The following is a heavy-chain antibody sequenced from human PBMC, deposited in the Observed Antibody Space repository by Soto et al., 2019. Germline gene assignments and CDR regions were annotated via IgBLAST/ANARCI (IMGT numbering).Heavy chain of an antibody. CDR1: GVTLTTHE. Sequence: QAQLVQSGVEVRKTGSSVKVSCKASGVTLTTHEFSWVRQAPGQGLEWMGGITPIFGTTKYAHKFQDRVTITADESTATTYMELSSLRSDDTAIYYCARDQYRHGSGTYYVTGWDYWGQGTLVTVSS. CDR3: ARDQYRHGSGTYYVTGWDY. CDR2: ITPIFGTT. J-gene: IGHJ4*02. V-gene: IGHV1-69*01. D-gene: IGHD3-10*01.